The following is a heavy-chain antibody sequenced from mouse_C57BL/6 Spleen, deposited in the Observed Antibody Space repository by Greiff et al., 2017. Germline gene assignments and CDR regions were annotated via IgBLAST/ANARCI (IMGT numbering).Heavy chain of an antibody. J-gene: IGHJ3*01. CDR1: GYAFSSSW. Sequence: VQLQQSGPELVKPGASVKISCKASGYAFSSSWMNWVKQRPGKGLEWIGRIYPGDGDTNYNGKFKGKATLTADKSSSTAYMQLSSLTSEDSAVYFCARSEYYGSSQAWFAYWGQGTLVTVSA. CDR2: IYPGDGDT. D-gene: IGHD1-1*01. CDR3: ARSEYYGSSQAWFAY. V-gene: IGHV1-82*01.